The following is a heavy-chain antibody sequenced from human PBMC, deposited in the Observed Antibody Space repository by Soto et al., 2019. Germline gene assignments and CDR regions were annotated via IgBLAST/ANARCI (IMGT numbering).Heavy chain of an antibody. D-gene: IGHD3-10*01. V-gene: IGHV4-61*01. CDR2: IYYSGSA. CDR3: ARGVGFGYYYYHMDL. Sequence: SETLSLTCTVSGDSVTSVSDYWSWIRQPPGRGLEWIGYIYYSGSADYNPSLGSRVTISIDTSKNQFSLKLTSVTAADTAVYYCARGVGFGYYYYHMDLWGQGTTVTVSS. J-gene: IGHJ6*02. CDR1: GDSVTSVSDY.